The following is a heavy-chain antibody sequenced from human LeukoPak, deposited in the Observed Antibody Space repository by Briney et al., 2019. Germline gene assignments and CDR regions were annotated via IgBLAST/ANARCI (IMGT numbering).Heavy chain of an antibody. CDR3: ARSIAVAAPTYYYYGMDV. V-gene: IGHV4-59*01. J-gene: IGHJ6*02. D-gene: IGHD6-19*01. CDR2: IYYSGST. Sequence: PSETLSLTCTVSGGSISSYYWSWIRQPPGKGLEGIGYIYYSGSTNYNPSLKSRVTISVDTSKNQFSLKLSSVTAADTAVYYCARSIAVAAPTYYYYGMDVWGQGTTVTVSS. CDR1: GGSISSYY.